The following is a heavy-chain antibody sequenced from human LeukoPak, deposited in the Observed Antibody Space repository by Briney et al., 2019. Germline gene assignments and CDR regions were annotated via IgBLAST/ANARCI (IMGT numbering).Heavy chain of an antibody. J-gene: IGHJ4*02. CDR3: ARDLDKFPHIMNFDY. V-gene: IGHV1-18*04. D-gene: IGHD3-16*01. CDR2: ISAYNGNT. Sequence: GASVKVSCKASGYTFTTYDISWVRQAPGQGLEWMGWISAYNGNTNYAQKLQGRVTMTTDTSTSTAYMELRSLRSDDTAVYYCARDLDKFPHIMNFDYWGQGTLVTVSS. CDR1: GYTFTTYD.